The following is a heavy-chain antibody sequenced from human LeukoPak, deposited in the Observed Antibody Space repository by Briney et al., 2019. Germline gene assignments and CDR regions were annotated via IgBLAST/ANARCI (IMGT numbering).Heavy chain of an antibody. V-gene: IGHV3-21*01. D-gene: IGHD2-15*01. J-gene: IGHJ3*02. CDR1: GFTFSDYS. CDR3: AGDRGIVVVVAVTYAQEDAFDI. CDR2: IISSSSYI. Sequence: GGSLRLSCAASGFTFSDYSMNWVRQAPGKGLEWVSSIISSSSYISYADSVRGRFTISRDNAKNSLYLQMNSLRAEDTAVYYCAGDRGIVVVVAVTYAQEDAFDIWGQGTMVTVSS.